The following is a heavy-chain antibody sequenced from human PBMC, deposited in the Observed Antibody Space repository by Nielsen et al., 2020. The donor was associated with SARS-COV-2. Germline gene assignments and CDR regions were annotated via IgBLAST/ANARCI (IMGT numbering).Heavy chain of an antibody. V-gene: IGHV3-23*01. D-gene: IGHD3-9*01. J-gene: IGHJ4*02. CDR1: GFTFSSYA. Sequence: GESLKISCAASGFTFSSYAMSWVRQAPGKGLEWVSAISGSGGSTYYADSVKGRFTISRDNSKNTLYLQMNSLRAEDTAVYYCAKPRPKYYDILTGYYVTDWGQGTLVTVSS. CDR2: ISGSGGST. CDR3: AKPRPKYYDILTGYYVTD.